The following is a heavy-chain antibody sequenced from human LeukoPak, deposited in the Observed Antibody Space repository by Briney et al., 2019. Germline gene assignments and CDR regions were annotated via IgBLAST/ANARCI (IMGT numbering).Heavy chain of an antibody. CDR3: AREGRGFDY. D-gene: IGHD3-10*01. J-gene: IGHJ4*02. CDR2: IYYSGST. CDR1: GGSISSGGYH. V-gene: IGHV4-31*03. Sequence: SETLSLTCTVSGGSISSGGYHWSWIRQHPGKGLEWIGYIYYSGSTYYNPSLKSRVTISVDTSKNQFSLKLSSVTAADTAVYYCAREGRGFDYWGQGTLVTVSS.